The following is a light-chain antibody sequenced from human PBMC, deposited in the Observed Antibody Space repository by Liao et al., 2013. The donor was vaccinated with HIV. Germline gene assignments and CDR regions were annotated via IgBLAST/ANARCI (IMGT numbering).Light chain of an antibody. Sequence: SYELTQPPSVSVAPGKTATITCGGNNIGSKSVHWYQQKPGQAPVLVIYYDSDRPSGIPERFSGSNSGNTATLTISRVEAGDEADYYCQVWDNSSDHLWVFGGGTKLTVL. V-gene: IGLV3-21*04. J-gene: IGLJ3*02. CDR2: YDS. CDR3: QVWDNSSDHLWV. CDR1: NIGSKS.